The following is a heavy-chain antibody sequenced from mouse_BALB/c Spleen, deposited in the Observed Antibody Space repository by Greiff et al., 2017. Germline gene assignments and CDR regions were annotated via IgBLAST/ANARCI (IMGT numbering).Heavy chain of an antibody. CDR1: GDSFTSGY. J-gene: IGHJ3*01. D-gene: IGHD1-2*01. Sequence: VQLMESGPSLVQPSQSLSLSCSASGDSFTSGYWNWIRQYPGNKLEYMGYISYSGSSYYNPSLKSRISIIPDTTKNQYYLQLNAVTTEDTASYYCARDRTASVYWGQGTLVTVSA. CDR3: ARDRTASVY. CDR2: ISYSGSS. V-gene: IGHV3-8*02.